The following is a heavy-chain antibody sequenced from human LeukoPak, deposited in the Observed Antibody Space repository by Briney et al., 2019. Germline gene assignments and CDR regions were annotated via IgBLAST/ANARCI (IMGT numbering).Heavy chain of an antibody. J-gene: IGHJ4*02. V-gene: IGHV4-34*01. Sequence: SETLSLTCAVYGGSFSGYYWSWIRQPPGKGLEWIGEINHSGSTNYNPSLKSRVTISVDTSKNQFYLKLSSVTAADTAVYYCARGYSGSYASLPFDYWGQGTLVTVSS. D-gene: IGHD1-26*01. CDR1: GGSFSGYY. CDR3: ARGYSGSYASLPFDY. CDR2: INHSGST.